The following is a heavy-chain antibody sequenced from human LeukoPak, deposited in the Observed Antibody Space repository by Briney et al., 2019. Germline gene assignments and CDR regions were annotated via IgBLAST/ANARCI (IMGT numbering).Heavy chain of an antibody. J-gene: IGHJ3*02. CDR2: IKSDASET. D-gene: IGHD4-11*01. Sequence: PGGSLRLSCAASGFTFSNYWMSWVRQAPGKGLEWVAHIKSDASETYYVDSVKGRFTISRDNAKNSLYLPMNSLRAEDTAVYYCARNSRYSFDIWGQGTMVTVSS. CDR1: GFTFSNYW. CDR3: ARNSRYSFDI. V-gene: IGHV3-7*04.